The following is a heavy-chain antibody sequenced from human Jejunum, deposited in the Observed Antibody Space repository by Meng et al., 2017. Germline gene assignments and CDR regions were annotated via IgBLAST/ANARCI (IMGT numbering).Heavy chain of an antibody. CDR1: GFRFSSYA. Sequence: GESLKISCAVSGFRFSSYAMSWVRQAPGKGLEWVSVVSGNAGRTYYADSVKGRFTIPRDNSMNTLYLQMNSLRAEDTALDYCAREGTSQALVDNWGQGTLVTVSS. V-gene: IGHV3-23*01. CDR2: VSGNAGRT. CDR3: AREGTSQALVDN. J-gene: IGHJ4*02. D-gene: IGHD1/OR15-1a*01.